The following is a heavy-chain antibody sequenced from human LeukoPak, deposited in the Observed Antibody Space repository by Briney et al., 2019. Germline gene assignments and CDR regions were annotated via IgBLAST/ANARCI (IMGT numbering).Heavy chain of an antibody. CDR1: RFTFSSYE. V-gene: IGHV3-48*03. Sequence: PGGSLRLSCAASRFTFSSYEMNWVCQARGKGLEWVSYISSSGSTIYYADSVKGRFTISRDNAKNSLYLQMNSLRAEDTAVYYCARDGPVEHSRSVSPFDYWGQGTPVTVSS. CDR2: ISSSGSTI. J-gene: IGHJ4*02. D-gene: IGHD6-6*01. CDR3: ARDGPVEHSRSVSPFDY.